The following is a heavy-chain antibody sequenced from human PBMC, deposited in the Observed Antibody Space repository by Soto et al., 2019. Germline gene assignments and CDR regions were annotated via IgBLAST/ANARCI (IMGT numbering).Heavy chain of an antibody. CDR1: GFTFSSYA. CDR3: AKNLGVGSSSWPGYYGMDV. J-gene: IGHJ6*02. V-gene: IGHV3-23*01. Sequence: GGSLRLSCAASGFTFSSYAMSWVRQAPGKGLEWVSAISGSGGSTYYADSVKGRFTISRDNSKNTLYLQMNSLRAEDTAVYYCAKNLGVGSSSWPGYYGMDVWGQGTTVTVSS. D-gene: IGHD6-13*01. CDR2: ISGSGGST.